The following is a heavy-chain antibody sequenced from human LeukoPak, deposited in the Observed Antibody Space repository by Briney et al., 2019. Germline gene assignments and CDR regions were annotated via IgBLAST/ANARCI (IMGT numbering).Heavy chain of an antibody. CDR2: IYYSGST. J-gene: IGHJ4*02. D-gene: IGHD4-11*01. CDR1: GGSISSYY. CDR3: AREAEAKYSNYVDY. V-gene: IGHV4-59*01. Sequence: PSETLSLTCTVSGGSISSYYWSWIRQPPRKGLEWIGYIYYSGSTNYNPSLKSRVTISVDTSKNQFSLRLSSVTAADTAVYYCAREAEAKYSNYVDYWGQGTLVTVSS.